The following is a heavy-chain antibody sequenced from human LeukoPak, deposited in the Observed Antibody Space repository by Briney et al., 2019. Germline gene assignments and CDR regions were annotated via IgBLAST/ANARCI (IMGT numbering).Heavy chain of an antibody. J-gene: IGHJ4*02. CDR2: ISGSGGST. CDR3: ATLSDAIAAAGTRNY. D-gene: IGHD6-13*01. Sequence: GGSLRLSCAASGFIFSSYAMSWVRQAPGKGLEWVSVISGSGGSTNYADSVNGRFTISRDNSKNMLHLQMSSLRAEDTAVYYCATLSDAIAAAGTRNYWGQGTLVTVSS. V-gene: IGHV3-23*01. CDR1: GFIFSSYA.